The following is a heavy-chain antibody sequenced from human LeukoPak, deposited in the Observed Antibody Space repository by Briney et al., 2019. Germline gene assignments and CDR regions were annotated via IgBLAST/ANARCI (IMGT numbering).Heavy chain of an antibody. D-gene: IGHD3-10*01. CDR2: FDPEDGET. CDR1: GYTLTELS. Sequence: ASVKVSCKVSGYTLTELSMHWVRQAPGKGLEWMGGFDPEDGETIYAQKFQGRVTMTEDTSTDTAYMELSSLRSEDTAVYYCATRVWFGELYDYWGQGTLVTVSS. CDR3: ATRVWFGELYDY. V-gene: IGHV1-24*01. J-gene: IGHJ4*02.